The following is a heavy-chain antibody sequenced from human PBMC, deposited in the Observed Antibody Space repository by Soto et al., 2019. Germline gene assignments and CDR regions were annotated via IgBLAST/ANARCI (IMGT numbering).Heavy chain of an antibody. CDR2: IYYSGST. CDR3: AREARREVDFSSGVFDS. Sequence: PSETLSLTCTVSGGSIISGGYYWSWIRQHPGKGLEWIGYIYYSGSTYYNPSLKSRIAISVDTSKNQFSLRLSSVTAADTAVYYCAREARREVDFSSGVFDSWGQGALVTVSS. CDR1: GGSIISGGYY. D-gene: IGHD3-3*01. J-gene: IGHJ4*02. V-gene: IGHV4-31*03.